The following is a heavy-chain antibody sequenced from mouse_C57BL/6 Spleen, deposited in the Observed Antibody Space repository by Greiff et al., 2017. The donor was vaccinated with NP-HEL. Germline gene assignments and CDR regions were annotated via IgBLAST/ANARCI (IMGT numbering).Heavy chain of an antibody. Sequence: QVQLQQPGAELVMPGASVKLSCKASGYTFTSYWMHWVKQRPGQGLEWIGEIDPSDSYTNYNQKFKGKSTLTVDKSSSTAYMQLSSLTSEDSAVYYCASRAYDGYYPFAYWGQGTLVTVSA. V-gene: IGHV1-69*01. CDR1: GYTFTSYW. CDR2: IDPSDSYT. J-gene: IGHJ3*01. D-gene: IGHD2-3*01. CDR3: ASRAYDGYYPFAY.